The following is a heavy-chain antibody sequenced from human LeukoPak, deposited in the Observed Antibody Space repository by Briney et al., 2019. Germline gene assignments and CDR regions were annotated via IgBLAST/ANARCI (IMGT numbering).Heavy chain of an antibody. Sequence: GGSLRLSCAASGFTFRSSGMHWVRQTSDKGLDWVAVISSDGTNKYYAGSVKGRFTISRDNSKNTLYLQMNSLRAEDTAVYYCAKDSYGDYGSYYFDYWGQGTLVTVSS. J-gene: IGHJ4*02. D-gene: IGHD4-17*01. CDR3: AKDSYGDYGSYYFDY. CDR1: GFTFRSSG. CDR2: ISSDGTNK. V-gene: IGHV3-30*18.